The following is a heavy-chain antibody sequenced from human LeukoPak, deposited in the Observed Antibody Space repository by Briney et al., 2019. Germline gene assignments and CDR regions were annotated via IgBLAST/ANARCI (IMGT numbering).Heavy chain of an antibody. CDR3: AIDQPVAGVSNFDS. CDR2: TNPNTGNP. Sequence: GASVKVSCKASGYTFTRYAMNWLRQAPGQGLEWMGWTNPNTGNPTYAQAFTGRFVFSLDTSVSTAYLQISSLNTEDTAVYYCAIDQPVAGVSNFDSWGQGTLVTVSS. V-gene: IGHV7-4-1*02. CDR1: GYTFTRYA. J-gene: IGHJ4*02. D-gene: IGHD6-19*01.